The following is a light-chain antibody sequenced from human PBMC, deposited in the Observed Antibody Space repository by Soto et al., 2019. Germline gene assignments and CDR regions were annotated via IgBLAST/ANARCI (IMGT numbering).Light chain of an antibody. CDR1: QSVTSTY. CDR2: GAF. CDR3: QQYGISPFT. J-gene: IGKJ3*01. Sequence: EIVLTQSPGTLSLSPGERATLSCRASQSVTSTYLAWFQQKPGQAPRLLIYGAFSRATGIPDRFSGSGSGTDFTLTISRLEPADFAVYYCQQYGISPFTFGPGTKVDIK. V-gene: IGKV3-20*01.